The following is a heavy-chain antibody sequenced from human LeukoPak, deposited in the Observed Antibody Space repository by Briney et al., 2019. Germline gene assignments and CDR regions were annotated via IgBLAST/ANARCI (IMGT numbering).Heavy chain of an antibody. D-gene: IGHD6-19*01. Sequence: GGSLRLSCAASGFTFSSYTMTWVRQAPGKGLEWVSGISGSGDSTYYADSVKGRFTISRDNSKNTLYLQMNSLRAEDTAVYYCARDRAVAGTSWFDPWGQGTLVTVSS. CDR2: ISGSGDST. V-gene: IGHV3-23*01. J-gene: IGHJ5*02. CDR3: ARDRAVAGTSWFDP. CDR1: GFTFSSYT.